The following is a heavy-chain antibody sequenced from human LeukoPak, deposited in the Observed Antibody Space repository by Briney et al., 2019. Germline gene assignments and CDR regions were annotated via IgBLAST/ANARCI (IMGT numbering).Heavy chain of an antibody. J-gene: IGHJ6*03. D-gene: IGHD3-3*01. CDR2: INPNSGGT. V-gene: IGHV1-2*02. CDR3: ARGMVPASTYYDFWSGYPYYMDV. Sequence: ASVKVSCKASGYTFTGYYMHWVRQAPGQGLEWMGWINPNSGGTNYAQKFQGRVTMTRDTSISTAYMELSRLRSDDTAVYYCARGMVPASTYYDFWSGYPYYMDVWGKGTTVTVSS. CDR1: GYTFTGYY.